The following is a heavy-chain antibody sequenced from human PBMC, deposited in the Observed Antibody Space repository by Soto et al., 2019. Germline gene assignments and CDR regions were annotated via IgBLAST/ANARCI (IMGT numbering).Heavy chain of an antibody. V-gene: IGHV3-30*19. D-gene: IGHD3-3*01. CDR2: ISYDGSSK. Sequence: QVQLVESGGGVVQPGRSLRLSCAASGFTFSDYGMHWVRQAPGKGLEWVALISYDGSSKQYADSVRVRFTISRDNSENTVYLQMNSLRAQDTAIYYCARGYSSGYPSNWFDPWGQGTLVTVSS. CDR1: GFTFSDYG. J-gene: IGHJ5*02. CDR3: ARGYSSGYPSNWFDP.